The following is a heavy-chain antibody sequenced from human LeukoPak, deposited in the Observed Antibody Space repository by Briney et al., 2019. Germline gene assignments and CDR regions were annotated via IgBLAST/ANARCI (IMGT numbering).Heavy chain of an antibody. CDR1: GGSISSGGYY. V-gene: IGHV4-31*03. CDR3: ARSVEDYSNYAPYYFDY. D-gene: IGHD4-11*01. Sequence: SQTLSLTCTVSGGSISSGGYYWSWIRQHPGKGLEWIGYTYYSGSTYYNPSLKSRVTISVDTSKNQFSLKLSSVTAADTAVYYCARSVEDYSNYAPYYFDYWGQGTLVTVSS. CDR2: TYYSGST. J-gene: IGHJ4*02.